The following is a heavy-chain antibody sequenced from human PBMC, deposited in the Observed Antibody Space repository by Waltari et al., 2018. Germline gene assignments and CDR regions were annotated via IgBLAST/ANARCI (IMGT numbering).Heavy chain of an antibody. CDR3: ARVEGAAGLDI. D-gene: IGHD3-16*01. CDR2: INAGNGNT. Sequence: QVQLVQSGAAVKKPGASVKVSCKASGYTFTSYAMHWVRQAPGQRLEWMGWINAGNGNTKYSQKCQGRVTITRDTSASTAYMELSSLGSEDTAVYYCARVEGAAGLDIWGQGTMVTVSS. CDR1: GYTFTSYA. V-gene: IGHV1-3*01. J-gene: IGHJ3*02.